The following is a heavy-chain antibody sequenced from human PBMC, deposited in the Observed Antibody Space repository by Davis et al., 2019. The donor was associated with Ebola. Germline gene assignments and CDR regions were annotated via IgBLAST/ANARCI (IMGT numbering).Heavy chain of an antibody. CDR1: GYTFTSYG. CDR3: ARVRTVTRPHGDYYYGMDV. CDR2: ISAYNGNT. Sequence: ASVKVSCKASGYTFTSYGISWVRQAPGQGLEWMGWISAYNGNTNYAQKLQGRVTMTTDTSTSTAYMELRSLRSDDTAVYYCARVRTVTRPHGDYYYGMDVWGQGTTVTVSS. V-gene: IGHV1-18*01. D-gene: IGHD4-11*01. J-gene: IGHJ6*02.